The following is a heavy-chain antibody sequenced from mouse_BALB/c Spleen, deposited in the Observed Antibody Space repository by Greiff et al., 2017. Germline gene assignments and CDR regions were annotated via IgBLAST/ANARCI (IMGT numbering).Heavy chain of an antibody. CDR1: GYTFTSYT. Sequence: QVQLKQSAAELARPGASVKMSCKASGYTFTSYTMHWVKQRPGQGLEWIGYINPSSGYTEYNQKFKGKTTLTADKSSSTAYMQLSSLTSEDSAVYYCARDGNYTFAYWGQGTLVTVSA. V-gene: IGHV1-4*02. CDR2: INPSSGYT. J-gene: IGHJ3*01. CDR3: ARDGNYTFAY. D-gene: IGHD2-1*01.